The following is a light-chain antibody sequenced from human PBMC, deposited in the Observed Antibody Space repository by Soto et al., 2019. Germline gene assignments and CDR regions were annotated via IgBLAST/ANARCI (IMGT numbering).Light chain of an antibody. CDR3: QSYDSSPSGYV. CDR1: SSNIGAGYD. CDR2: GDT. V-gene: IGLV1-40*01. J-gene: IGLJ1*01. Sequence: QSVLTQPRSVSGAPGQRVTISCTGSSSNIGAGYDVHWYQQLPGTAPKLLIYGDTNRPSGVPDRFSGSKSATSASLAITGLQSDDEADYYCQSYDSSPSGYVFGTGTKLTVL.